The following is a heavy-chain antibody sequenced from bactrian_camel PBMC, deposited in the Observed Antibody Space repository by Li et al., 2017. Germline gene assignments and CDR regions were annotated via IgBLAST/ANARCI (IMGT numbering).Heavy chain of an antibody. Sequence: HVQLVESGGGSVQAGGSLRLSCAASGYTDSNVCMGWFRQSPGKEREGVAALASDGSVVYADSVKGRFTISHDDANNTLYLDMHTLNLEDSGMYYCAARVTYLASYCSGGFLQEKGPGRVSYWGQGTQVTVS. CDR2: LASDGSV. CDR1: GYTDSNVC. CDR3: AARVTYLASYCSGGFLQEKGPGRVSY. D-gene: IGHD2*01. J-gene: IGHJ4*01. V-gene: IGHV3S53*01.